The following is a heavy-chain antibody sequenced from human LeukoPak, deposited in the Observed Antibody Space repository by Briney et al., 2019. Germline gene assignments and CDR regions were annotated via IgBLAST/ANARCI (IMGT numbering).Heavy chain of an antibody. Sequence: WETLSLTCAVYGGSFSGYYWSWIRQPPGKGLEWIGEINHSGSTNYNPSLKSRVTISVDTSKDQFSLKLSSVTAADTAVYYCARRPRLSSVMGYWGQGTLVTVSS. CDR3: ARRPRLSSVMGY. CDR2: INHSGST. J-gene: IGHJ4*02. CDR1: GGSFSGYY. D-gene: IGHD6-19*01. V-gene: IGHV4-34*01.